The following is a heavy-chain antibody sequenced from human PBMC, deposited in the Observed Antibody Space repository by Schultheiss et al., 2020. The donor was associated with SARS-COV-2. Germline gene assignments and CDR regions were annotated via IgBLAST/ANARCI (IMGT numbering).Heavy chain of an antibody. Sequence: SETLSLTCTVSGGSISSSSYYWGWIRQPPGKGLEWIGSIRYRGSTYYSPSLKSRLTISVDTSKNQFSLKLSSVTAADTAVYYCARLDTGDYGDYFTLRYYFDYWGQGTLVTVSS. CDR1: GGSISSSSYY. V-gene: IGHV4-39*01. J-gene: IGHJ4*02. CDR2: IRYRGST. CDR3: ARLDTGDYGDYFTLRYYFDY. D-gene: IGHD4-17*01.